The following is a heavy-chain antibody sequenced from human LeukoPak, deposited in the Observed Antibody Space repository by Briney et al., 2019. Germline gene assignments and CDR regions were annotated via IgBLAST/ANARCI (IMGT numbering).Heavy chain of an antibody. Sequence: PGRSLRLSCAASGFNFSNYAMHWVRQAPGKGLEWVAVISYEGSNKYYADSVKGRFTISRDNSKNTPYLQMNSLRAEDTAVYYCARDPYSGGYWDYYYYYMDLWGQGTTVTISS. CDR1: GFNFSNYA. V-gene: IGHV3-30*04. CDR3: ARDPYSGGYWDYYYYYMDL. D-gene: IGHD1-26*01. CDR2: ISYEGSNK. J-gene: IGHJ6*03.